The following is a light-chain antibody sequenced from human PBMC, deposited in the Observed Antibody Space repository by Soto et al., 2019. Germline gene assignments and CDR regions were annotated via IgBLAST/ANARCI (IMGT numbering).Light chain of an antibody. CDR2: DTS. J-gene: IGKJ4*01. V-gene: IGKV3D-20*01. Sequence: DIVLTQSPANLSLSPGERATLSCGASQSITNNYLAWYQQKPGLAPRLLIYDTSKRATGIPDRFSGSGSGTDFTLTISRLEPEDFAAYYCQQFGSLITFGGGTKVEIK. CDR3: QQFGSLIT. CDR1: QSITNNY.